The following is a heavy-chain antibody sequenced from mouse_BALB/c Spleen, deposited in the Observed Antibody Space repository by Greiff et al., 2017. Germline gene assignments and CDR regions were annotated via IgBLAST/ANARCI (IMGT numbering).Heavy chain of an antibody. Sequence: EVQLQQSGPELVKPGASVKISCKTSGYTFTEYTMHWVKQSHGKSLEWIGGINPYNGGTSYNPKFKDKATLTVDKSSSTAYMELRSLTSEDSAVYDGARSYDGYYVEYFDVWGEGTSVTVSS. J-gene: IGHJ1*01. CDR2: INPYNGGT. D-gene: IGHD2-3*01. V-gene: IGHV1-18*01. CDR3: ARSYDGYYVEYFDV. CDR1: GYTFTEYT.